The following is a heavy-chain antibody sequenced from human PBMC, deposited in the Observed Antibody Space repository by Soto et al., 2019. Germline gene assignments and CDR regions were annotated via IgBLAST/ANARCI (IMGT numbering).Heavy chain of an antibody. CDR2: IYYSGST. CDR3: ARQDPTGYCSGGSCFDY. V-gene: IGHV4-39*01. Sequence: SETLSLTCTVSGGSISSSSYYWGWIRQPPGKGLEWIGSIYYSGSTYYNPSLKSRVTISVDTSKNQFSLKLSSVTAADTAVYYCARQDPTGYCSGGSCFDYWGQGTLVTVSS. CDR1: GGSISSSSYY. D-gene: IGHD2-15*01. J-gene: IGHJ4*02.